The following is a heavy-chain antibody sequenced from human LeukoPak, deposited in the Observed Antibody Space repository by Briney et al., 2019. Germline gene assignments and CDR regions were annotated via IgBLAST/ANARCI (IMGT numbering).Heavy chain of an antibody. V-gene: IGHV3-48*01. CDR1: GFTFSSYC. J-gene: IGHJ6*03. CDR3: ARAPREANNWNQSSIYYYYYMDV. CDR2: ISSSSSTI. Sequence: PGGSLRLSCAASGFTFSSYCISWVRQAPGKGLEWVSYISSSSSTINYAHSVKGRFTISRDNAKNSLYLEMNSLRAEATAVYYCARAPREANNWNQSSIYYYYYMDVWGKGTPVTVSS. D-gene: IGHD1-20*01.